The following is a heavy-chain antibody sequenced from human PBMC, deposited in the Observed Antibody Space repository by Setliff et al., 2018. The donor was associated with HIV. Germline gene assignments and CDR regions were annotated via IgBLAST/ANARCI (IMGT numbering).Heavy chain of an antibody. D-gene: IGHD3-10*01. V-gene: IGHV3-7*01. J-gene: IGHJ4*02. CDR1: GFTFSRYW. Sequence: GGSLRLSCAASGFTFSRYWMSWVRQAPGKGLEWVANIKQDGSEKYYGDSVQGRFTVSRDNAENSVYLQMNSLRAEDTAVYYCARALSLGGSGIPGYWGQGTLVTVSS. CDR3: ARALSLGGSGIPGY. CDR2: IKQDGSEK.